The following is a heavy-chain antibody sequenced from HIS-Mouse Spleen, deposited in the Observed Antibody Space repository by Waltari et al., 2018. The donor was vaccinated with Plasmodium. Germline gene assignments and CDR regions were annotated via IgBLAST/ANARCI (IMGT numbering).Heavy chain of an antibody. D-gene: IGHD1-26*01. Sequence: QLQLQESGPGLVKPSETLSLTCTVSGGSISSSSYYWGWIRQPPGQGLEWIGSIYYSGSTYYNPALKSRVTISVDTSKNQVSLKLSSVTAADTAVYYCARRGGSYYYFDYWGQGTLVTVSS. J-gene: IGHJ4*02. V-gene: IGHV4-39*01. CDR3: ARRGGSYYYFDY. CDR2: IYYSGST. CDR1: GGSISSSSYY.